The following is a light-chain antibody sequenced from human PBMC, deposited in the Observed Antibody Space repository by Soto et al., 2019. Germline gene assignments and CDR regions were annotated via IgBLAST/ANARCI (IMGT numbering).Light chain of an antibody. CDR2: GVF. J-gene: IGKJ2*01. CDR3: QHYDGSPRT. Sequence: ETVLTQSPGTVSLYPGERATLSCTTSQSVRSNYLAWYQQKPGQSPRLVAYGVFNRATGIPDRFSGSWSGTDFTLTISGLDPEDSAVYYCQHYDGSPRTFGQGTKLEI. V-gene: IGKV3-20*01. CDR1: QSVRSNY.